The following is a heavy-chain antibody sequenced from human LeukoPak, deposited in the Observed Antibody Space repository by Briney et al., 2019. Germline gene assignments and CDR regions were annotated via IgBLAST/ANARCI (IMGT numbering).Heavy chain of an antibody. Sequence: GESLKISCQGSGYPFSNYWIAWVRHMPGNGLEWMGIIYPGDSDTKYSPSFQGQVPISADKSFKSAYLQWRSVEASDTAIYYCARLGTPYYYYYMDVWGRGTTVTVSS. CDR3: ARLGTPYYYYYMDV. V-gene: IGHV5-51*01. CDR2: IYPGDSDT. D-gene: IGHD1-1*01. CDR1: GYPFSNYW. J-gene: IGHJ6*03.